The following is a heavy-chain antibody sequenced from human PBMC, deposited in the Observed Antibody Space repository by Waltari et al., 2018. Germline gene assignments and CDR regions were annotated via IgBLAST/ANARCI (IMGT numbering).Heavy chain of an antibody. D-gene: IGHD3-10*01. CDR3: ARDHFGDLFYYYFDP. CDR2: ISYSGAT. CDR1: GASISRSVYF. Sequence: QLQLQESGPGLVKPSETLSLTCTVSGASISRSVYFWAWLRQPPGKGPEWIGGISYSGATYYKPSLKSRITISIDTSNNQFYLKLTSVTAADTAVYYCARDHFGDLFYYYFDPWGQGTLVTVSS. J-gene: IGHJ4*02. V-gene: IGHV4-39*01.